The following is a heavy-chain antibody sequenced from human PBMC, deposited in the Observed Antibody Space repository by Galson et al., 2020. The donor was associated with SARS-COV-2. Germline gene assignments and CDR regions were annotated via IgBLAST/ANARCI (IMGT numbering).Heavy chain of an antibody. CDR2: INPNSGAT. V-gene: IGHV1-2*04. CDR3: AKGGLYCGVDCYSDPPEY. D-gene: IGHD2-21*01. Sequence: ASVKVSCKASGYRFTGYYVHWVRQAPGQGPEWMGWINPNSGATKFAQKFQDCVTLTRDTSINTVYMELSSLRSNDTAVYYCAKGGLYCGVDCYSDPPEYWGQGTLITVSS. CDR1: GYRFTGYY. J-gene: IGHJ4*02.